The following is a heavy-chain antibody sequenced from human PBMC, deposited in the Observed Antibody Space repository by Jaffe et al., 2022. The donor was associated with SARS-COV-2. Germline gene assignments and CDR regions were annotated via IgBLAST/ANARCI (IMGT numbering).Heavy chain of an antibody. D-gene: IGHD3-3*01. V-gene: IGHV4-34*01. J-gene: IGHJ3*02. CDR1: GGSFSGYY. CDR2: INHSGST. Sequence: QVQLQQWGAGLLKPSETLSLTCAVYGGSFSGYYWSWIRQPPGKGLEWIGEINHSGSTNYNPSLKSRVTISVDTSKNQFSLKLSSVTAADTAVYYCARAPRSGSERGAFDIWGQGTMVTVSS. CDR3: ARAPRSGSERGAFDI.